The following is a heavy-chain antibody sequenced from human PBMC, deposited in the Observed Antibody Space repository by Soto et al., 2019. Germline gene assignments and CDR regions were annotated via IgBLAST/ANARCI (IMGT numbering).Heavy chain of an antibody. V-gene: IGHV4-39*01. CDR3: GRHGSN. CDR1: GVSISNSSYY. J-gene: IGHJ4*02. Sequence: QLQLQESGPGLVKPSETLSLTCTVSGVSISNSSYYWGWIRRPPGKGLEWIGTIYYSGITYYNPSLKSRVTISVDTCKNQYSLKLTSVTAADTAVYYCGRHGSNWGQETLVTVSS. CDR2: IYYSGIT.